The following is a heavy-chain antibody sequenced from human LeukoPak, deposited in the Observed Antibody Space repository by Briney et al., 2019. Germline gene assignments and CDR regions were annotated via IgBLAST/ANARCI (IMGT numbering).Heavy chain of an antibody. D-gene: IGHD1-26*01. CDR1: GYTLNNFG. J-gene: IGHJ5*02. V-gene: IGHV1-18*01. CDR3: ARDRIARLGGSYRYNCFDP. CDR2: ISAYNGLT. Sequence: ASVKVSCKASGYTLNNFGIHWVRQTPGQGLEWMGWISAYNGLTNYAENLQGRVTMTTDTSTGTAYLELRSLTSDDTALYYCARDRIARLGGSYRYNCFDPWGQGTLVTVSS.